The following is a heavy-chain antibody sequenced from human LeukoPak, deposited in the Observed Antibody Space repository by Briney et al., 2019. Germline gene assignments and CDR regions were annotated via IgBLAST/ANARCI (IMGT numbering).Heavy chain of an antibody. CDR1: GFTISSNY. CDR3: AKSGTYRPFDY. J-gene: IGHJ4*02. V-gene: IGHV3-53*01. Sequence: PGGSLRLACAASGFTISSNYMSWVRQAPGKGLEWVSVIYSGGRTYYADSVKGRFTISRDNSKNTLYLQMNSLRAEDTAVYYCAKSGTYRPFDYWGQGTLVTVSS. D-gene: IGHD1-26*01. CDR2: IYSGGRT.